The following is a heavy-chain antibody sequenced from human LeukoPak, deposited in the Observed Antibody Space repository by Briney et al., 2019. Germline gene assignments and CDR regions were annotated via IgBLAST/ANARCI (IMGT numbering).Heavy chain of an antibody. CDR3: AKDDYGDYEGY. CDR1: GFTFSTYW. J-gene: IGHJ4*02. Sequence: PGGSLRLSCAASGFTFSTYWMSWVRQAPGKGLEWVATIRQDGSEKLYVDSVEGRFTISRDNSKNTLYLQMNSLRAEDTAVYYCAKDDYGDYEGYWGQGTLVTVSS. V-gene: IGHV3-7*03. CDR2: IRQDGSEK. D-gene: IGHD4-17*01.